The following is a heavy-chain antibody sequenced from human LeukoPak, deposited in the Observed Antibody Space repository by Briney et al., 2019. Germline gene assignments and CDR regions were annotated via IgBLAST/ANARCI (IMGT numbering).Heavy chain of an antibody. V-gene: IGHV1-18*01. D-gene: IGHD1-26*01. J-gene: IGHJ3*02. CDR1: GYTFSIYG. CDR2: ISAYNGNT. Sequence: ASVKVSCKASGYTFSIYGINWVRQAPGQGLEWMGWISAYNGNTNYAQRLQGRVTMTTDTSTSTAYMELSSLRSEDTAVYYCATVVGAYPDAFDIWGQGTMVTVSS. CDR3: ATVVGAYPDAFDI.